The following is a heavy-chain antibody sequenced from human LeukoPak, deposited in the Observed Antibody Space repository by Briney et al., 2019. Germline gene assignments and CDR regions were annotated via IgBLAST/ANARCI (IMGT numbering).Heavy chain of an antibody. CDR1: GFTFSSYG. D-gene: IGHD3-22*01. CDR3: ARDRNYYDSRGYLCDY. CDR2: IWYDGSNK. V-gene: IGHV3-33*01. Sequence: AGGSLRLSCAASGFTFSSYGMHWVRQAPGKGLEWEAVIWYDGSNKYYADSVKGRFTISRDNSKNTLYLQMNSLRAEDTAVYYCARDRNYYDSRGYLCDYWGQGTLVTVSS. J-gene: IGHJ4*02.